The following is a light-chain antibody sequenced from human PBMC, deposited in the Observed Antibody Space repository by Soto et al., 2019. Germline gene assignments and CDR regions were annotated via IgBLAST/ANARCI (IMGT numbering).Light chain of an antibody. V-gene: IGKV3-20*01. J-gene: IGKJ1*01. CDR3: HHFGRSPPSGS. Sequence: ETVLTQSPATLSLSPGERATLSCRASQSVGSSYLAWYQQKPAQAPRLLIYGASNRATGIPDRFRGSGSGTDFTRTISRLEPEDFSVYYCHHFGRSPPSGSFGRGTKVEVK. CDR2: GAS. CDR1: QSVGSSY.